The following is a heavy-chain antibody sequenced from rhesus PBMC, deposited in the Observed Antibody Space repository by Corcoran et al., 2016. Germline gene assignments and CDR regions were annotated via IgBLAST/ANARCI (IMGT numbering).Heavy chain of an antibody. D-gene: IGHD3-3*01. CDR1: GGSISSSNW. J-gene: IGHJ3*01. CDR2: IYGSGGST. CDR3: ARHKIFGLGDASDF. V-gene: IGHV4-93*02. Sequence: QVQLQESGPAVVKPSETLSLTCAVSGGSISSSNWWSWIRHSPGKGLEWIGGIYGSGGSTEYNPSLKSRVTISIDTSKNQFYLKLSFVTAADTAVYYCARHKIFGLGDASDFWVQGLRVTVSS.